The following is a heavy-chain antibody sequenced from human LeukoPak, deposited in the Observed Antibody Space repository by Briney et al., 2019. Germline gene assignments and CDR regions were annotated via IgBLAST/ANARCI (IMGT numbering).Heavy chain of an antibody. CDR2: ISSSSSYI. J-gene: IGHJ4*02. D-gene: IGHD4-17*01. V-gene: IGHV3-21*01. CDR3: AREARLGDYGDFAHFDY. CDR1: GFTFSSCS. Sequence: GGSLRLSCAASGFTFSSCSMNWVRQAPGKGLEWVSSISSSSSYIYYADSVKGRFTISRDNAKNSLYLQMNSLRAEDTAVYYCAREARLGDYGDFAHFDYWGQGTLVTVSS.